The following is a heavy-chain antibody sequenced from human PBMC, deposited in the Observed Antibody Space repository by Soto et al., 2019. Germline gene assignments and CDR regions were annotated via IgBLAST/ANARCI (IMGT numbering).Heavy chain of an antibody. CDR3: ARGEGSSGWYWSPVDY. J-gene: IGHJ4*02. CDR1: GYTFTSYA. D-gene: IGHD6-19*01. CDR2: INAGNGNT. V-gene: IGHV1-3*01. Sequence: ASVKVSCKASGYTFTSYAMHWVRQAPGQRLEWMGWINAGNGNTKYSQKFQGRVTITRDTSASTAYMELSSLRSEDTAVYYCARGEGSSGWYWSPVDYWGQGTLVTVSS.